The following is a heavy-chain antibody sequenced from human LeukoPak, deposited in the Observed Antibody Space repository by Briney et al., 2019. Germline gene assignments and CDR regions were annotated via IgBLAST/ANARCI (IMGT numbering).Heavy chain of an antibody. J-gene: IGHJ3*02. V-gene: IGHV1-69*05. CDR2: IIPIFGTA. D-gene: IGHD5-24*01. Sequence: ASVKVSCKASGGTFSSYAISWVRQAPGQGVEWMGRIIPIFGTANYALKFQGRVTITTDESTSTAYMEQSSLRSEDTAVYYCATLRRDGYNWHDAFDIWGQGTMVTVSS. CDR1: GGTFSSYA. CDR3: ATLRRDGYNWHDAFDI.